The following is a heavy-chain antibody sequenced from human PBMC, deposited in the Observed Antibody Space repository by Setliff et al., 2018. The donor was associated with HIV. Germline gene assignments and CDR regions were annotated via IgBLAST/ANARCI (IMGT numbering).Heavy chain of an antibody. J-gene: IGHJ4*02. CDR3: AREKTWLRFVDY. CDR1: GYTLNNYG. Sequence: ASVKVSCKASGYTLNNYGISWVRQAPGQGLEWMGWINTHSGYTNYAQNVQGRVTVTMDTSTSTAYMALRSLKSDDTAVYYCAREKTWLRFVDYWGQGTLVTVSS. CDR2: INTHSGYT. D-gene: IGHD5-12*01. V-gene: IGHV1-18*01.